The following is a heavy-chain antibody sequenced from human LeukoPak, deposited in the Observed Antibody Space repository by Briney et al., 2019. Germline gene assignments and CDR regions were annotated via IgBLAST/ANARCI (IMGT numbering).Heavy chain of an antibody. D-gene: IGHD2-21*01. J-gene: IGHJ4*02. CDR2: ISAYNGNT. Sequence: GASVKVSCKASGYTFTSYGISWVRQAPGQGLEWMGWISAYNGNTNYAQKLQGRVTMTTDTSTSTAYMELRSLRSDDTAVYYCAREQLWANLDGGDPAWGQGTLVTVSS. CDR1: GYTFTSYG. CDR3: AREQLWANLDGGDPA. V-gene: IGHV1-18*01.